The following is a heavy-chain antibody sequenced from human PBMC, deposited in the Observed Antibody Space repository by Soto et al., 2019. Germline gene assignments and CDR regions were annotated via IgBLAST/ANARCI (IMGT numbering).Heavy chain of an antibody. CDR1: GGSISSGGYY. CDR3: ARDRRVVTGNWFDP. V-gene: IGHV4-31*03. J-gene: IGHJ5*02. CDR2: IYYSGST. Sequence: QVQLQESGPGLVKPSQTLSLTCTVSGGSISSGGYYWSWIRQHPGKGLEWIGYIYYSGSTYYNPSLKSRVTISVDTSKNQLSLKLSSVTAADTAVYYCARDRRVVTGNWFDPWGQGTLVTVSS. D-gene: IGHD2-21*02.